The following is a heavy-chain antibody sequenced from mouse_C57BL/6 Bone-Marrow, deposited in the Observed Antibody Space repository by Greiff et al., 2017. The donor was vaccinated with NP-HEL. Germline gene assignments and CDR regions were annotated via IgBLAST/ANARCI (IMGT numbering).Heavy chain of an antibody. CDR2: ISSGGSYT. D-gene: IGHD2-4*01. J-gene: IGHJ3*01. V-gene: IGHV5-6*02. CDR3: ARHLFYDDYWFSY. Sequence: EVMLVESGGDLVKPGGSLKLSCAASGFTFSSYGMSWVRQTPDKRLEWVATISSGGSYTYYPDSVKGRFTISRDNAKNTLYLQMSSLTSEDTAMYYCARHLFYDDYWFSYGDRGTRATVSA. CDR1: GFTFSSYG.